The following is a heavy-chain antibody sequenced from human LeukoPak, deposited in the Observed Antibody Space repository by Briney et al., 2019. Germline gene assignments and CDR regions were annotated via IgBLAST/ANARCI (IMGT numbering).Heavy chain of an antibody. D-gene: IGHD3-3*01. CDR3: AKDDDGYY. V-gene: IGHV3-7*04. CDR2: IKGDGSAE. CDR1: GFTFSKTW. Sequence: GGSLRLSCAASGFTFSKTWMSWVRQTPEKGLEWVANIKGDGSAEYYVDSVKGRFTISRDNARNSLYLQMNSLRAEDTAIYYCAKDDDGYYWGQGILVTVSS. J-gene: IGHJ4*02.